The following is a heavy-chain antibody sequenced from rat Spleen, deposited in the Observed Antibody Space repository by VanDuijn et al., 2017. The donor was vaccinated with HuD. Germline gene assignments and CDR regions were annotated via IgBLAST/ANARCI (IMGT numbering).Heavy chain of an antibody. V-gene: IGHV5-31*01. Sequence: EVQLVESGGGLVQPGRSLKISCAASGFTFSNYYMAWIRQAPGKGLEWVASITNGGGRLYYSDSVKGRFNISRENAKSTLYLQMNSLRSEDTATYYCTGPFDYWGQGVMVTVSS. CDR2: ITNGGGRL. CDR1: GFTFSNYY. J-gene: IGHJ2*01. CDR3: TGPFDY.